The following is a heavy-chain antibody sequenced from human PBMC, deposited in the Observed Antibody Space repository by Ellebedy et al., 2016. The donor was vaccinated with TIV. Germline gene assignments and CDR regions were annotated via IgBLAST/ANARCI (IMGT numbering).Heavy chain of an antibody. CDR2: ISFDGGNK. CDR1: GFTFSRYA. J-gene: IGHJ4*02. V-gene: IGHV3-30*14. D-gene: IGHD6-19*01. Sequence: GESLKISCAGSGFTFSRYAIHWVRQAPGKGLEWVAAISFDGGNKFYADSVKGRFTISRDNAKNMAYVQMNSLKTEDTALYYCARTMGVAVAGADSWGQGTLVTVSS. CDR3: ARTMGVAVAGADS.